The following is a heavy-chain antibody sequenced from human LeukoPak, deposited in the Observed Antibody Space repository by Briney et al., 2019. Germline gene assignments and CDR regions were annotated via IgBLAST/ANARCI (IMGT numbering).Heavy chain of an antibody. D-gene: IGHD2-15*01. Sequence: GGSLRLSCAASGFTFSSYAMSWVRQAPGKGLEWVSAISGSGGSTYYADSVKGRFTISRDNSKNTLYLQMNSLRAEGTAVYYCAEGPSIVVVVAALGYWGQGTLVTVSS. CDR2: ISGSGGST. CDR1: GFTFSSYA. J-gene: IGHJ4*02. CDR3: AEGPSIVVVVAALGY. V-gene: IGHV3-23*01.